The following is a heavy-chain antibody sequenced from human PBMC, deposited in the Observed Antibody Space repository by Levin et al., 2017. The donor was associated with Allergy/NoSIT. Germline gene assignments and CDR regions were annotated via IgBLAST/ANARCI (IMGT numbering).Heavy chain of an antibody. V-gene: IGHV3-7*04. J-gene: IGHJ4*02. CDR1: GFTFSSYW. CDR3: ARESLIDGAWFGELLYSRDPYFDY. Sequence: GESLKISCAASGFTFSSYWMSWVRQAPGKGLEWVANIKQDGSEKYYVDSVKGRFTISRDNAKNSLYLQMNSLRAEDTAVYYCARESLIDGAWFGELLYSRDPYFDYWGQGTLVTVSS. D-gene: IGHD3-10*01. CDR2: IKQDGSEK.